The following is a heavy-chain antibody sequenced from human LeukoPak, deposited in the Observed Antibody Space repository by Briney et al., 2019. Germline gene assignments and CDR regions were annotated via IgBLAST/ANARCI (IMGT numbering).Heavy chain of an antibody. D-gene: IGHD6-6*01. CDR1: GVTVGNNY. Sequence: GGSLRLSCAASGVTVGNNYRNGVGQAPGKGLEWVSLIYSGGSTHYADSVKGRFTISRDNSKNTLYLQMNSLRVDDTAVYYCARDPPAVAANTYGWGQGTLVTVSS. CDR3: ARDPPAVAANTYG. V-gene: IGHV3-66*01. J-gene: IGHJ4*02. CDR2: IYSGGST.